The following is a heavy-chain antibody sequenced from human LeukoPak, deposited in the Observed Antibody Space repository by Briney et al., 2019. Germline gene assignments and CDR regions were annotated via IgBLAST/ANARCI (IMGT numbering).Heavy chain of an antibody. CDR2: IWYDGSNK. Sequence: GRSLRLSCAASGFTFSSYGMHWVRQAPGKGLEWVAVIWYDGSNKYYADSVKGRFTISRDNSKNTLYLQMNSLRAEDTAVYYCARGQAYSSGWYYFDYWGQGTLVTVSS. CDR3: ARGQAYSSGWYYFDY. CDR1: GFTFSSYG. V-gene: IGHV3-33*01. J-gene: IGHJ4*02. D-gene: IGHD6-19*01.